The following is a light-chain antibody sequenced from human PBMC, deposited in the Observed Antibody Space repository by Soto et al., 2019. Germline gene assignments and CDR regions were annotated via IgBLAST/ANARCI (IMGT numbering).Light chain of an antibody. CDR3: QQYDSYSKT. J-gene: IGKJ2*01. CDR2: DAS. V-gene: IGKV1-5*01. Sequence: DIQLTQSPSTLTASAGDRVTIGCRASESISYWLAWYQQKPGKAPKLLIYDASSLRSGVPSRFSGSGSGTEFTLTISTLQPDDFATYYCQQYDSYSKTFGQGTQLEIK. CDR1: ESISYW.